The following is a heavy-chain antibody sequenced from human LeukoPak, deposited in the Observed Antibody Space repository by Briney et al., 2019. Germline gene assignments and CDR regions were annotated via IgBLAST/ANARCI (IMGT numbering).Heavy chain of an antibody. V-gene: IGHV3-7*01. CDR2: IKQDGSEK. D-gene: IGHD3-3*01. Sequence: GGSLRLSCAASGFTFSSYWMSWVRQAPGKGLEWVANIKQDGSEKYYVDSVKGRFTISRDNAKNSLYLQMNSLRAEDTAAYYCARDKLVDYDFWSAMGYWGQGTLVTVSS. CDR3: ARDKLVDYDFWSAMGY. J-gene: IGHJ4*02. CDR1: GFTFSSYW.